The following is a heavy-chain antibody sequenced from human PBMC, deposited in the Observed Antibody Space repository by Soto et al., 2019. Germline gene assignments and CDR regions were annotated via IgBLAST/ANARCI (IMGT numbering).Heavy chain of an antibody. J-gene: IGHJ4*02. V-gene: IGHV1-24*01. Sequence: GASVKVSCKVSGYTLTELSMHWVRQAPGKGLEWMGGFDPEDGETIYAQKFKGRVTMTEDTSTDTAYMELSSLRSEDTAVYYCATDRGTHYGLDYWGQGTLVTVSS. CDR2: FDPEDGET. CDR3: ATDRGTHYGLDY. CDR1: GYTLTELS. D-gene: IGHD4-17*01.